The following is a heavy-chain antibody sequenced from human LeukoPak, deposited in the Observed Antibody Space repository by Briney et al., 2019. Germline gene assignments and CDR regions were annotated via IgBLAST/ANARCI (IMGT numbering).Heavy chain of an antibody. D-gene: IGHD3-3*01. Sequence: GGSLRLSCAASGFTLSSYWMHWVRQAPGKGLVWVSRMNSDGSSTTYADSVKGRFTISRDNAKNTLYLQMNSLRAEDTAVYYCARVQPNYDFWSGYPDGMDVWGQGTTVTVSS. CDR2: MNSDGSST. J-gene: IGHJ6*02. V-gene: IGHV3-74*01. CDR3: ARVQPNYDFWSGYPDGMDV. CDR1: GFTLSSYW.